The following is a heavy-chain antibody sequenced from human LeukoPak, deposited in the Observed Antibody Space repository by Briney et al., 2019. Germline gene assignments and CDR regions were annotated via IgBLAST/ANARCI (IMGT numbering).Heavy chain of an antibody. CDR1: GGSISSYY. Sequence: PSETLSLTCTVSGGSISSYYWSWIRQPPGKGLEWIGYIYYSGSTYYNPSLKSRVTISVDTSKNQFSLKLSSVTAADTAVYYCARAGFDQGTVAGPYFDYWGQGTLVTVSS. D-gene: IGHD6-19*01. CDR2: IYYSGST. V-gene: IGHV4-59*12. CDR3: ARAGFDQGTVAGPYFDY. J-gene: IGHJ4*02.